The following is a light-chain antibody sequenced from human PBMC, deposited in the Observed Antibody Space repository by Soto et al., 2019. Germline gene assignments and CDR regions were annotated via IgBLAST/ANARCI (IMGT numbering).Light chain of an antibody. CDR3: CSYAGSYSHA. V-gene: IGLV2-11*01. Sequence: QSALTQPRSVSGSPGQSVTISCTGTSSDVGGFNSVSWYQQHPGKAPKLMIYDVNKRPSGVPDRFSGSKSGSTASLTISGLQAEDEADYYCCSYAGSYSHAFATGTKVTV. J-gene: IGLJ1*01. CDR1: SSDVGGFNS. CDR2: DVN.